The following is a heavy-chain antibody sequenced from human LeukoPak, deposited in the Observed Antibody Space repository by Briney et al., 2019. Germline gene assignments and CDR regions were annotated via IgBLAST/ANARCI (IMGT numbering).Heavy chain of an antibody. CDR3: ARGDSHLHSSGYYYY. Sequence: SETLSLTCNVSGSSISGYYWSWIRQPPGKGLERIGYVYDSGNTNYNPSLRSRVTISVDTSKDQFSLKLSSVTAADTAVYYCARGDSHLHSSGYYYYWGQGTLVTVSS. V-gene: IGHV4-59*01. CDR1: GSSISGYY. D-gene: IGHD3-22*01. CDR2: VYDSGNT. J-gene: IGHJ4*02.